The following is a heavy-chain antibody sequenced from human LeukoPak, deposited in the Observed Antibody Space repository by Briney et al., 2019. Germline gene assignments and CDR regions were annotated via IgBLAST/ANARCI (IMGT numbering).Heavy chain of an antibody. CDR3: VSGYSSGWYVGGIDY. Sequence: PGGSLRLSCAASGFTFSNYWMHWVRQAPGKGLVWVAHIKSDGSSTSYADFVMGRFTISRDNAKNTLNLQMNSLRAEDTAVYYCVSGYSSGWYVGGIDYWGQGTLVTVSS. CDR2: IKSDGSST. J-gene: IGHJ4*02. V-gene: IGHV3-74*01. D-gene: IGHD6-19*01. CDR1: GFTFSNYW.